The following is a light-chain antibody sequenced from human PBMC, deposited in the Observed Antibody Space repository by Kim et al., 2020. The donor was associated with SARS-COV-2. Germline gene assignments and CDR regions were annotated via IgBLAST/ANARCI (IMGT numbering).Light chain of an antibody. V-gene: IGKV3-15*01. CDR1: QSVNSN. CDR3: QQYDKWPLT. CDR2: GAS. J-gene: IGKJ4*01. Sequence: VSPGESATPSCRASQSVNSNLAWYQQKPGQAPRLLIYGASTRATDIPARFSGSGSGTDFTLTISCLQSEDFAVYYCQQYDKWPLTFGGGTKVDIK.